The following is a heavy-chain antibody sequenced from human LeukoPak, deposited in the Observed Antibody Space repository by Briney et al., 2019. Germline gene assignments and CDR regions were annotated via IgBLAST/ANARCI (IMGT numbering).Heavy chain of an antibody. CDR2: IYYSGST. CDR1: GGSISSSSYY. V-gene: IGHV4-39*07. D-gene: IGHD1-26*01. Sequence: SETLSLTCTVSGGSISSSSYYWGWIRQPPGKGLEWIGSIYYSGSTYYNPSLKSRVTISVDTSKNQFSLKLSSVTAADTAVYYCATTFISGSEAFDIWGQGTMVTVSS. CDR3: ATTFISGSEAFDI. J-gene: IGHJ3*02.